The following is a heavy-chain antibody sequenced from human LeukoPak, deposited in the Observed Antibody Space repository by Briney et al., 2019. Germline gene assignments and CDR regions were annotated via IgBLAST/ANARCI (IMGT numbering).Heavy chain of an antibody. CDR3: ARDVAVAGPFDF. D-gene: IGHD6-19*01. CDR1: GYSFTSYY. CDR2: INPSGGST. Sequence: EASVKVSCKASGYSFTSYYMHWVRQAPGQGLEWMGIINPSGGSTNYAQKFQGRVTMTRDMSTSTVYMELSSLRSEDTAVYYCARDVAVAGPFDFWGQGTLVTVSS. J-gene: IGHJ4*02. V-gene: IGHV1-46*01.